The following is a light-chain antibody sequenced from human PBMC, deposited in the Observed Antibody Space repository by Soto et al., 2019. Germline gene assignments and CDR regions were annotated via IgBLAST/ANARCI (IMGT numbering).Light chain of an antibody. V-gene: IGLV2-14*03. J-gene: IGLJ2*01. Sequence: QPVLTQPASVSGPPGQSITISCTGTSSDIGAYNFVSWYQQHPGKAPKLMLYDVNIRPSGVSNRFSGSKSGNTASLTISGLQAEDEADYYCTSWTTSTTMIFGGGTKLTVL. CDR2: DVN. CDR1: SSDIGAYNF. CDR3: TSWTTSTTMI.